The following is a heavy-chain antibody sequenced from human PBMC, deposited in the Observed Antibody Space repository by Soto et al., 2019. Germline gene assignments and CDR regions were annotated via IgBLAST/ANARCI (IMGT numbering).Heavy chain of an antibody. Sequence: SVKVSCKASGGTFSSYAISWVRQAPGQGLEWMGGIIPIFGTANYAQKFQGRVTITADESTSTAYMELSSLRSEDTAVYYCATLTYYDFWSGYYPRGSYYYYGMDVWGQGTTVTVSS. CDR1: GGTFSSYA. V-gene: IGHV1-69*13. CDR2: IIPIFGTA. D-gene: IGHD3-3*01. J-gene: IGHJ6*02. CDR3: ATLTYYDFWSGYYPRGSYYYYGMDV.